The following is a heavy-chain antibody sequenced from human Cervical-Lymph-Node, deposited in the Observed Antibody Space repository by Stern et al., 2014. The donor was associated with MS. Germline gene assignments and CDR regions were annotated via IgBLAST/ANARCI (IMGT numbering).Heavy chain of an antibody. J-gene: IGHJ4*02. CDR1: GYTFTSYD. Sequence: VQLVESGAEVKKPGASVRVSCKASGYTFTSYDINWVRQAPGQGLEWMGWMNPNTGDTGYAQKFQGRITMTRNTSMSTAYMDLSSLRSEDTATYYCARTYELDYWGQGTLRVVSS. D-gene: IGHD5-12*01. CDR2: MNPNTGDT. CDR3: ARTYELDY. V-gene: IGHV1-8*01.